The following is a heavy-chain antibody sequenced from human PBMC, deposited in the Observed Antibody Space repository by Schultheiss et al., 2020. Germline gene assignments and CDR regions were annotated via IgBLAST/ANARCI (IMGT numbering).Heavy chain of an antibody. D-gene: IGHD2-2*01. V-gene: IGHV3-33*06. CDR1: GFTFSSYG. J-gene: IGHJ4*02. CDR3: AKDPRYCSSTSCPGYFDY. Sequence: GGSLRLSCAASGFTFSSYGMHWVRQAPGKGLEWVAVIWYDGSNKYYADSVKGRFTISRDNSKNTLYLQMNSLRAEDTAVYYCAKDPRYCSSTSCPGYFDYWGQGTLVTVSS. CDR2: IWYDGSNK.